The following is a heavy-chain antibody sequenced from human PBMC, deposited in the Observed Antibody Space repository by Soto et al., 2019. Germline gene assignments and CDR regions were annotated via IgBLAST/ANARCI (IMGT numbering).Heavy chain of an antibody. CDR1: GYSFTSYW. Sequence: GESLKISCKGSGYSFTSYWIGWVRQMPGKGLEWMGIIYPGDSDTRYSPSFQGQVTISADKSISTAYLQWSSLKASDTAMYYCARTTRVISINEKGWFDPWGQGTLVTVSS. CDR3: ARTTRVISINEKGWFDP. J-gene: IGHJ5*02. D-gene: IGHD3-22*01. V-gene: IGHV5-51*01. CDR2: IYPGDSDT.